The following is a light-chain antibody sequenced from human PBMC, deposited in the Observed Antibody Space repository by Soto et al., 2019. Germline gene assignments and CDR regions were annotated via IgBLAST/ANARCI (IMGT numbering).Light chain of an antibody. V-gene: IGKV3-20*01. J-gene: IGKJ4*01. CDR3: QQYGSSPLT. Sequence: EIVLTQSPGTLSLSPGERATLSCRASQSASSSYLAWYQQKPGQAPRLLIYGASSRATGIPDRFSGSGSGTDFTLTISRLEPEDFAVYYCQQYGSSPLTFGGETKVDIK. CDR2: GAS. CDR1: QSASSSY.